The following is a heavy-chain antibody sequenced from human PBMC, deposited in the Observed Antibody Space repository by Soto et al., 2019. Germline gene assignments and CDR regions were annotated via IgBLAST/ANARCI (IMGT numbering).Heavy chain of an antibody. CDR3: AKDISWMQPQGAFDF. V-gene: IGHV3-23*01. D-gene: IGHD5-18*01. CDR2: ISGSGGNT. Sequence: GGSLRLSCAASGFTFSSYAMNWVRQAPGKGLEWVSAISGSGGNTFYADSVKGRFTISRDNSKNTLYLQMNSLRAEDTAVYYCAKDISWMQPQGAFDFWGQGTLVTVSS. CDR1: GFTFSSYA. J-gene: IGHJ4*02.